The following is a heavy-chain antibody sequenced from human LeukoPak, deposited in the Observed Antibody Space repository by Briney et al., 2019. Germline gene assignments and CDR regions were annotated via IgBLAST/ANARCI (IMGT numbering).Heavy chain of an antibody. J-gene: IGHJ4*02. V-gene: IGHV3-30*18. D-gene: IGHD3-16*01. CDR3: AKAETPYTSKSLDY. CDR2: VSYDGSAK. CDR1: GFTFSRYG. Sequence: PGGSLRLSCEASGFTFSRYGMHWVRQAPGKGLERVAVVSYDGSAKYYAGSVKGRFTISRDNSKNTLLLQMNSLRAEDTALYYCAKAETPYTSKSLDYWGRGTLVTVSS.